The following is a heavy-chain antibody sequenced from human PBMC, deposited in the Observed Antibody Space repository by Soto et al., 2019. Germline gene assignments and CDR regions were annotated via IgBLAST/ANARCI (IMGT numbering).Heavy chain of an antibody. D-gene: IGHD3-9*01. J-gene: IGHJ3*02. CDR1: NASISSSNW. CDR3: VRDEAHYDILTGASLGRAFDI. Sequence: QVQLQESGPSLVKPSGTLSLTCVITNASISSSNWWSWVRQAPGKGLEWIGEIYHTGRTNYAPSLKSRVTMSIDNSNNRFSLRLTSLTAADTAVYYCVRDEAHYDILTGASLGRAFDIWGQGTMVTVSS. CDR2: IYHTGRT. V-gene: IGHV4-4*02.